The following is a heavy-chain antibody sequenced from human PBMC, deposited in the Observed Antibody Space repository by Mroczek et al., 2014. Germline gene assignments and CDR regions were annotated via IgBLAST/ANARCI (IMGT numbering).Heavy chain of an antibody. CDR3: ARAAGITMIVVVPDAFDI. Sequence: QVQLVQSGAEVKKPGASVKVSCKASGYTFTSYDINWVRQATGQGLEWMGWMNPNSGNTGYAQKFQGRVTMTRNTSISTAYMELSSLRSEDTAVYYCARAAGITMIVVVPDAFDIWGQGTMVTVSS. V-gene: IGHV1-8*01. D-gene: IGHD3-22*01. CDR1: GYTFTSYD. J-gene: IGHJ3*02. CDR2: MNPNSGNT.